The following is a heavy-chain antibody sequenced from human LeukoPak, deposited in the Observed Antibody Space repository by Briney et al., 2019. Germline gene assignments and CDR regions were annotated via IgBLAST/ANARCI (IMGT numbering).Heavy chain of an antibody. CDR3: ARRHDSGTFSFDY. CDR2: IFTSGST. V-gene: IGHV4-61*02. D-gene: IGHD3-10*01. Sequence: SETLSLTCTVSGASISSGSYYWSWIRQPAGKGPEWIGRIFTSGSTNYNPSLKSRVTISVDTSKNQFSLKLSSVTAADTAVYYCARRHDSGTFSFDYWGQGTLVTVSS. J-gene: IGHJ4*02. CDR1: GASISSGSYY.